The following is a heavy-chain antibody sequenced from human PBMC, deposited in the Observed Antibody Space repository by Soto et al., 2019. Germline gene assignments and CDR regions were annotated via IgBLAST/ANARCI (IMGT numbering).Heavy chain of an antibody. CDR2: IYYSGST. CDR1: GGSISSYY. Sequence: PSETLSLTCTVSGGSISSYYWSWIRQPPGKGLEWIGYIYYSGSTNYNPSLKSRVTISVDTSKNQFSLKLSSVTAADTAVYYCARVKVVRGYHFDYWGQGTLVTVSS. V-gene: IGHV4-59*01. CDR3: ARVKVVRGYHFDY. J-gene: IGHJ4*02. D-gene: IGHD3-10*02.